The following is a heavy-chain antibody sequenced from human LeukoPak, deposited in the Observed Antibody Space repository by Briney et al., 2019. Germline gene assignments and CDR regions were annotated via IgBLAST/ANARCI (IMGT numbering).Heavy chain of an antibody. Sequence: GGSLRLSCAASGFTFSSYSMNWVRQAPGKGLEWVSSISSSSYIYYGDSVKGRFTISRDNAKNSLYLQMNRLRAEDTAVYYCARAERRYWFDPWGQGTLVTVSS. CDR1: GFTFSSYS. CDR3: ARAERRYWFDP. J-gene: IGHJ5*02. D-gene: IGHD1-1*01. V-gene: IGHV3-21*01. CDR2: ISSSSYI.